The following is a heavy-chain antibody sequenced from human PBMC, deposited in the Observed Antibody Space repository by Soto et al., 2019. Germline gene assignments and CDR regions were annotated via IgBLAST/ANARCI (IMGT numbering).Heavy chain of an antibody. Sequence: SETLSLTCTVSGGSISSNYWTWIRQPPGKGLEWIGYVYNSGSTNYNPSLKSRVTISEDTSKGQFSLKVNSMTAADTAVYYCARYRREAVAGYTLDNWGQGILVTISS. CDR3: ARYRREAVAGYTLDN. V-gene: IGHV4-59*01. D-gene: IGHD6-13*01. CDR2: VYNSGST. J-gene: IGHJ4*02. CDR1: GGSISSNY.